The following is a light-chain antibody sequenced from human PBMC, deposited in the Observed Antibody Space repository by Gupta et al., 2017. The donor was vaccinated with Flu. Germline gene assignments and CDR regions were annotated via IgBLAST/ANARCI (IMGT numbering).Light chain of an antibody. CDR3: QSADSTGTYVV. CDR1: TLSNQY. CDR2: KDT. V-gene: IGLV3-25*03. J-gene: IGLJ2*01. Sequence: SYELTQPPSVSVSPGPTAKITCSGDTLSNQYSYWYQQKPGQAPVLVIYKDTERPSGVPERFSGSSSGTTVTLTISGVQAEDEAAYYCQSADSTGTYVVFGGGTKLTVL.